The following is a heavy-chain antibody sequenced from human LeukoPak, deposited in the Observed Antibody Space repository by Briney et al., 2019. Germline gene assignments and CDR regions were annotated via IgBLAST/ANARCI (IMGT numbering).Heavy chain of an antibody. J-gene: IGHJ4*02. CDR1: GFTFNIYH. D-gene: IGHD3-9*01. V-gene: IGHV3-30*18. CDR3: AKFQGSLDWLSRFDG. CDR2: MSYDGNSK. Sequence: GGSLRLSCAASGFTFNIYHMNWVRQAPGKGLEWVAAMSYDGNSKYYADSVRGRFTISRDNSKNTLYLQMDSLRAEDTAAYYCAKFQGSLDWLSRFDGWGQGTLVTVSS.